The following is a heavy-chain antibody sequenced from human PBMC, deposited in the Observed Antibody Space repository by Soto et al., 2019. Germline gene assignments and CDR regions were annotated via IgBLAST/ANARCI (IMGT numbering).Heavy chain of an antibody. V-gene: IGHV4-30-4*01. D-gene: IGHD3-22*01. CDR1: GASISSGDYY. J-gene: IGHJ4*02. CDR2: IFYSGNT. CDR3: ARDVTMFDTNGYYYSFDS. Sequence: PSETLSLTCTVSGASISSGDYYWSWIRQPPGKGLEWIGYIFYSGNTFYNPSLKSRLTISVDTSKNQFSLRLSSVTAADTAVNYCARDVTMFDTNGYYYSFDSWGQVTLVTVSS.